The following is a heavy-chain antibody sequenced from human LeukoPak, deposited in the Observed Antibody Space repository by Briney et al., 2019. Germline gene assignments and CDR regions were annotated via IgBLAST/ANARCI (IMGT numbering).Heavy chain of an antibody. V-gene: IGHV1-69*05. J-gene: IGHJ4*02. Sequence: SVKVSCKASGGTFSSYAISWVRQAPGQGLEWMGGIIPIFGTANYAQKFQGRVTITTDESTSTAYMELSSLRSEDTAVYYCARGALDTAMAVAGFDYWGQGTLVTVSS. CDR1: GGTFSSYA. CDR2: IIPIFGTA. CDR3: ARGALDTAMAVAGFDY. D-gene: IGHD5-18*01.